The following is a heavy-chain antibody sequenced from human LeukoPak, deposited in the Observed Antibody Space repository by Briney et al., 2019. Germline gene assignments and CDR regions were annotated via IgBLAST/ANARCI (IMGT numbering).Heavy chain of an antibody. Sequence: SETLSFTCTVAGGSISSYYGSWIRLPAGKGLDWIGRIYTSASTNYNPSLKSRVTMSVDTSKNQFSLKLSSVTAADTAVYYCARIGVAAAATFDYWGQGTLVTVSS. V-gene: IGHV4-4*07. CDR1: GGSISSYY. CDR2: IYTSAST. CDR3: ARIGVAAAATFDY. D-gene: IGHD6-13*01. J-gene: IGHJ4*02.